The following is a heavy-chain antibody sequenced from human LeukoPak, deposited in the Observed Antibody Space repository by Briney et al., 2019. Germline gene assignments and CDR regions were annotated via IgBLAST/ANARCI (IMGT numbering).Heavy chain of an antibody. CDR1: GFTFPKAP. CDR3: AASERARSAFHI. D-gene: IGHD1-1*01. J-gene: IGHJ3*02. Sequence: ASVRVSYKPSGFTFPKAPIQWVRLARGRRLEWMGWTVVGSGNTNYAPKFSQRVSITRDMSTSTAYLELSSLTFDDTAVYYCAASERARSAFHIWGQGTVVTVSS. V-gene: IGHV1-58*02. CDR2: TVVGSGNT.